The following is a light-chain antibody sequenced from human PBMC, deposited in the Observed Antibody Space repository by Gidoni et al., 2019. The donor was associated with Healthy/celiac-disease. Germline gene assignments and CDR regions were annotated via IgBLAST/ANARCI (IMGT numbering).Light chain of an antibody. CDR2: DAS. CDR1: QSVSSY. CDR3: QQRSNWHPVT. J-gene: IGKJ2*01. Sequence: EIVFTQSPANLSLSPGESATLSCRARQSVSSYLAWYQQKPGPAPRLLIYDASNRATGIPARFSGSGAGTDVTLTIISLEPEDFAVYYCQQRSNWHPVTFXQXTKLEIK. V-gene: IGKV3-11*01.